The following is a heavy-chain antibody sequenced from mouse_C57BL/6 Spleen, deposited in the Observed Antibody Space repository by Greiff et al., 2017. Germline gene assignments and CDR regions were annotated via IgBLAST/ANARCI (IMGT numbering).Heavy chain of an antibody. D-gene: IGHD1-1*01. CDR2: INYDGSST. CDR3: AREGDYYGSSYWYFDV. V-gene: IGHV5-16*01. Sequence: EVQLVESEGGLVQPGSSMKLSCTASGFTFSDYYMAWVRQVPEKGLEWVANINYDGSSTYSLDSLKSRFIISRDNAKNILYLQMSSLKSEDTATYYCAREGDYYGSSYWYFDVWGTGTTVTVSS. J-gene: IGHJ1*03. CDR1: GFTFSDYY.